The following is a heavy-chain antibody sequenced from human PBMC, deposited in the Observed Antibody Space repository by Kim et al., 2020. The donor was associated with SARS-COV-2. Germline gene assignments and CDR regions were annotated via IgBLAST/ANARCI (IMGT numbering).Heavy chain of an antibody. V-gene: IGHV3-30-3*01. CDR1: GFTFSSYA. J-gene: IGHJ6*03. CDR3: ARAGAQDLRPDYYYYYMDV. Sequence: GGSLRLSCAASGFTFSSYAMHWVRQAPGKGLEWVAVISYDGSNKYYADSVKGRFTISRDNSKNTLYLQMNSLRAEDTAVYYCARAGAQDLRPDYYYYYMDVWGKGTTVTVSS. CDR2: ISYDGSNK.